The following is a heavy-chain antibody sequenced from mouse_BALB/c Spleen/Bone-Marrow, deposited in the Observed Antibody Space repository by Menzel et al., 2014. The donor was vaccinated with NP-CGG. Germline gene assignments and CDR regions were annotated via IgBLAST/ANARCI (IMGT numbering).Heavy chain of an antibody. CDR2: IAPGSVST. CDR1: GYTFTSYW. Sequence: DLVKPGASVKLSCKASGYTFTSYWINWIKQRPGQGLEWMGRIAPGSVSTYYNEMFKGKATLTVDTSSSTAYIQLSSLSSEDSAAHFCARGDNSDYWGQGTTLTVSS. CDR3: ARGDNSDY. V-gene: IGHV1S41*01. J-gene: IGHJ2*01.